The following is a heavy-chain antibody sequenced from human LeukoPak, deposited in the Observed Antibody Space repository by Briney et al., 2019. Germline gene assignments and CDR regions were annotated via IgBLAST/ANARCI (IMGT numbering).Heavy chain of an antibody. CDR2: ISAYNGNT. D-gene: IGHD5-12*01. V-gene: IGHV1-18*01. CDR3: ARDSPGGYRAYATPPWFDP. J-gene: IGHJ5*02. Sequence: ASVKVSCTAFGYTFTSYGISWVRQAPGQGLEWMGWISAYNGNTNYAQKLQGRVTMTTDTSTSTAYMELMSLRSDDTAVYYCARDSPGGYRAYATPPWFDPWGPGTLVTVSS. CDR1: GYTFTSYG.